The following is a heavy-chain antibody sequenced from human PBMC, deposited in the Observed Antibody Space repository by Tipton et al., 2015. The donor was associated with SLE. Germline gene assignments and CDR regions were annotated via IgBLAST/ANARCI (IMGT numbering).Heavy chain of an antibody. CDR1: GGSFSGYY. J-gene: IGHJ5*02. V-gene: IGHV4-34*12. D-gene: IGHD3-10*01. Sequence: TLSLTCAVYGGSFSGYYWSWIRQPPGKGLEWIGSIFYSGGTYYSPSLKSRVTMSVDTSKNQFFLKLSSVTAADTAVYYCGRLSSMVRRAQGWFDPWGQGTLVTVSS. CDR3: GRLSSMVRRAQGWFDP. CDR2: IFYSGGT.